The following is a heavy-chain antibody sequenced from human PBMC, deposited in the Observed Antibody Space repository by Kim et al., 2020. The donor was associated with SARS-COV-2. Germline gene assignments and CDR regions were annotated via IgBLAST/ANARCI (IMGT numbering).Heavy chain of an antibody. CDR3: ASGRQYPFCTGSSCHSLGS. CDR2: INHSGAT. D-gene: IGHD2-15*01. V-gene: IGHV4-34*01. CDR1: TESFSDYY. Sequence: SETLSLTCAVSTESFSDYYWTWIRQPPGKGLEWIGEINHSGATNYNASLRSRVSISVGIPGAMSNNQFSLMLTCVTPTDTAVYYCASGRQYPFCTGSSCHSLGSWGQGTLVTVSS. J-gene: IGHJ5*02.